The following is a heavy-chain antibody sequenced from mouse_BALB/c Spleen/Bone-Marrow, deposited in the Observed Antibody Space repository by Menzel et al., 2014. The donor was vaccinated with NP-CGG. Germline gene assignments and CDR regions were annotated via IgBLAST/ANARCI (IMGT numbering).Heavy chain of an antibody. Sequence: QVQLQQSGAELARPGASVKMSCKASGYTFTSYTMHWVKQRPGQGLEWIGYINPSSGYTNYNQKFKDKATLTADKSSSTASMQLSSLTSEDSSVYYCAREKGITFAYWGQGTLVTVSA. CDR2: INPSSGYT. CDR1: GYTFTSYT. V-gene: IGHV1-4*01. CDR3: AREKGITFAY. D-gene: IGHD2-4*01. J-gene: IGHJ3*01.